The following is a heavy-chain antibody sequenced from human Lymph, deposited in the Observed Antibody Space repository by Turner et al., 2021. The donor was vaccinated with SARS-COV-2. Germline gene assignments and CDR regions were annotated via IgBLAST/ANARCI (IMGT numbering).Heavy chain of an antibody. CDR3: ARDLGPLAFDI. CDR2: IYIGGTT. CDR1: GFTVSSNY. V-gene: IGHV3-53*02. J-gene: IGHJ3*02. Sequence: EVQLVETGGGLIQPGGSLSLSCAASGFTVSSNYMSWVRQAPGKGLECVSVIYIGGTTYYADSVKGRFTISRDNSKNTLYLQRNSLRAEDTAVYYCARDLGPLAFDIWGQGTMVTVSS.